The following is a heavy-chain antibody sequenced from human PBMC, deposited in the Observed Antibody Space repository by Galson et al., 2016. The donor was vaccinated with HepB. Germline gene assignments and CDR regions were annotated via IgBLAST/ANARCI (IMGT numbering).Heavy chain of an antibody. J-gene: IGHJ4*02. V-gene: IGHV3-7*01. CDR2: IKYDGSEK. CDR1: GFTFSNSW. CDR3: ARDHSHRPDL. D-gene: IGHD4-11*01. Sequence: SLRLSCAASGFTFSNSWMAWVRQAPGEGLEWVANIKYDGSEKHYVDSVKGRFTISRDTAMNSVFLQMSGLRAEGTAVYYCARDHSHRPDLWGQGTLVTVSS.